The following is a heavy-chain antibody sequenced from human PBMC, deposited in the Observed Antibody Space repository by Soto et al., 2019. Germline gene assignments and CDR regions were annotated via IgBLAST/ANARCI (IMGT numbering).Heavy chain of an antibody. J-gene: IGHJ4*02. D-gene: IGHD5-18*01. CDR3: ARDSDTAMADY. CDR2: ISGGGTGT. CDR1: GFTFTNYA. Sequence: LRLSCAASGFTFTNYALHWVRQAPGKGLEWVSSISGGGTGTYSADAVKGRFTISSDKSRNTVYLQMNSLRAEDTAVYYCARDSDTAMADYWGQGTLVTVSS. V-gene: IGHV3-23*01.